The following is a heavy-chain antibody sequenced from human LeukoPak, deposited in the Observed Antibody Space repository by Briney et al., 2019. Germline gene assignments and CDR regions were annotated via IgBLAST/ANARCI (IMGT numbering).Heavy chain of an antibody. CDR3: AKDLISVTMVRGVRSYGMDV. CDR2: ISYDGSNK. J-gene: IGHJ6*02. Sequence: GGSLRLSCAASGFTFCSYGMHWVREAPGKGLEWVAVISYDGSNKYYADSVKGRFTISRDNSKNTLYLQMNSLRAEDTAVYYCAKDLISVTMVRGVRSYGMDVWGQGTTVTVSS. D-gene: IGHD3-10*01. V-gene: IGHV3-30*18. CDR1: GFTFCSYG.